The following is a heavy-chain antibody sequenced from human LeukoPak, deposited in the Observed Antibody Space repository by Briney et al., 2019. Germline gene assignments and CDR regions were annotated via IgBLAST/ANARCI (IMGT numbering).Heavy chain of an antibody. J-gene: IGHJ6*02. CDR1: GFTFSSYA. CDR3: AKVFRDPAGYGMDV. D-gene: IGHD3-10*01. V-gene: IGHV3-23*01. Sequence: GGSLRLSCAASGFTFSSYAMSWVRQAQGKGLEWVSAISGSGGSTYYADSVKGRFTISRDNSKNTLYLQMNSLRAEDTAVYYCAKVFRDPAGYGMDVWGQGTTVTVSS. CDR2: ISGSGGST.